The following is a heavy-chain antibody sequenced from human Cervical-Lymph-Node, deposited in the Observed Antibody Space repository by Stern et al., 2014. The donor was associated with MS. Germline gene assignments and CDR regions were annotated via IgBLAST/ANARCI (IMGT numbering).Heavy chain of an antibody. CDR1: GFTFSTYA. CDR2: ISDSGVYT. J-gene: IGHJ6*02. V-gene: IGHV3-23*04. Sequence: EVQLVESGGGLVQPGGSLRLSCAASGFTFSTYAFSWVRQAPGKGLEGVSSISDSGVYTYYADSVKGRFPISRDNSKSMLYLEMQSLRAEDTAVYHCAKDLGRGVVVVPLYGLDVWGQGTTVTVSS. D-gene: IGHD2-2*01. CDR3: AKDLGRGVVVVPLYGLDV.